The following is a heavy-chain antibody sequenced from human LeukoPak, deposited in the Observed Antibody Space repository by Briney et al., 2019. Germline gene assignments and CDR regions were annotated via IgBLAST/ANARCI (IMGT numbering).Heavy chain of an antibody. J-gene: IGHJ3*02. V-gene: IGHV3-23*01. CDR2: ISGGAGIT. CDR1: GFTFSTYA. D-gene: IGHD2-21*01. Sequence: GGSLRLSCAASGFTFSTYAMSWVRQAPGRGLEWVSAISGGAGITWYADTVKGRFTISRDTSKNTLFLQINSLRADDTAVYYCARDRAYPNDVFDIWGQGTMVTVSS. CDR3: ARDRAYPNDVFDI.